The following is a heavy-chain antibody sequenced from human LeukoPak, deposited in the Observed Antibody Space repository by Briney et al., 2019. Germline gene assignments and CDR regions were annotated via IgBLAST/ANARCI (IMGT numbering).Heavy chain of an antibody. V-gene: IGHV3-23*01. CDR1: GVTFSSYV. Sequence: GGSLRLSCEASGVTFSSYVMSWVRQAPGKGPEWVSGISGSGGSTYYADSVKGRFTISRDNSKNTLYLQMNSLRAEDTAVYYCAKEAHMIGYFDYWGQGTLVTVSS. CDR3: AKEAHMIGYFDY. J-gene: IGHJ4*02. D-gene: IGHD3-22*01. CDR2: ISGSGGST.